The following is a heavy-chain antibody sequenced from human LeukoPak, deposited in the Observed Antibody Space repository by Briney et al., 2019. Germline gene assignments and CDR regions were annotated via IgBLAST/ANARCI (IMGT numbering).Heavy chain of an antibody. Sequence: GGSLRLSCAASGVTVSSQYMNWVRRAPGKGLEWVSVIYGVDGTSYADSMKGRFTISRDSSRNTVYLQMNGLRAEDTAVYYCASDLVYWGQGTLVTVSS. CDR1: GVTVSSQY. J-gene: IGHJ4*02. CDR2: IYGVDGT. D-gene: IGHD2-8*02. CDR3: ASDLVY. V-gene: IGHV3-53*01.